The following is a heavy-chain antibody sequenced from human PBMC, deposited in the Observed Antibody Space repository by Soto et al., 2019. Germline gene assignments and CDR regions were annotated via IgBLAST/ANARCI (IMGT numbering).Heavy chain of an antibody. Sequence: QVQLVQSGAEVKKPGSSVKVSCKASGGTFSSYTISWVRQALGQGLEWMGRIIPILGIANYAQKFQGRVTITADKSTSTAYMELSSLRSEDTAVYYCARVYNNNYYFDYWGQGTLVTVSS. J-gene: IGHJ4*02. CDR2: IIPILGIA. V-gene: IGHV1-69*02. CDR3: ARVYNNNYYFDY. CDR1: GGTFSSYT. D-gene: IGHD1-1*01.